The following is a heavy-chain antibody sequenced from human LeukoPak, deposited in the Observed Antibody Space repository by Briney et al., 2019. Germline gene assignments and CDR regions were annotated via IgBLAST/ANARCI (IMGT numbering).Heavy chain of an antibody. J-gene: IGHJ4*02. CDR1: GGSISSSSYY. Sequence: SETLSLTCTVSGGSISSSSYYWGWIRQPPGKGLEWIGSIYYSGSTYYNPSLKSRVTISVDTSKNQFSLKLSSVTAADTAVYYCARLSDLSGELDYWGQGTLVTVSS. D-gene: IGHD7-27*01. CDR3: ARLSDLSGELDY. CDR2: IYYSGST. V-gene: IGHV4-39*01.